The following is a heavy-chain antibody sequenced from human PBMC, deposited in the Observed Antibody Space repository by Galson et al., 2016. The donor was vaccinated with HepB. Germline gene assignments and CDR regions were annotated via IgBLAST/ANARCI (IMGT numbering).Heavy chain of an antibody. Sequence: SLRLSCAAAGFTVSDNHVTWIRQAPGKGLECVSVIFGRGNTYYADSVEGRFTISRDNARNTVYLQMNNLRTEDTAVYYCAGYGGNSVWGQGTLVTVSS. D-gene: IGHD4-23*01. CDR1: GFTVSDNH. V-gene: IGHV3-53*01. CDR2: IFGRGNT. J-gene: IGHJ4*02. CDR3: AGYGGNSV.